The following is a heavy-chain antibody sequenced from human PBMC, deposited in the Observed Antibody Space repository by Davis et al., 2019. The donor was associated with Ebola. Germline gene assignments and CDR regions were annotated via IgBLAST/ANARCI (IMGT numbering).Heavy chain of an antibody. CDR1: GGSISSGTYY. J-gene: IGHJ4*02. V-gene: IGHV4-39*07. Sequence: MPSETLSLTCTVSGGSISSGTYYWGWIRQPPGKGLEWIGSIYYSGSTYYNPSLKSRVTISVDTSKNQFSLKLSSVTAADTAVYYCARGLVVVAATYFDYWGQGTLVTVSS. CDR2: IYYSGST. CDR3: ARGLVVVAATYFDY. D-gene: IGHD2-15*01.